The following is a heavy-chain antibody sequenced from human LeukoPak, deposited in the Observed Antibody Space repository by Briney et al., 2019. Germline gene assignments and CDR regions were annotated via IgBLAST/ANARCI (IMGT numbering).Heavy chain of an antibody. Sequence: GGSLRLSCAASGFTFDDYAMHWVRQAPGKGLEWVSAISWNSVNIDYADSVKGRFTISRDNAKNSLYLRMNSLRAEDTALYYCAKVHRPYYYYDMDVWGQGTTVTVSS. V-gene: IGHV3-9*01. CDR3: AKVHRPYYYYDMDV. CDR2: ISWNSVNI. J-gene: IGHJ6*02. CDR1: GFTFDDYA.